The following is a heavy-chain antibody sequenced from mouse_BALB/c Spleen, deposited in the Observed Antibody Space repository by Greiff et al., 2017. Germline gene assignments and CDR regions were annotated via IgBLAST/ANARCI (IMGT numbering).Heavy chain of an antibody. CDR3: ARRGGYGNYFAY. CDR1: GFAFSSYD. D-gene: IGHD2-10*02. V-gene: IGHV5-12-1*01. J-gene: IGHJ3*01. CDR2: ISSGGGST. Sequence: EVKLMESGGGLVKPGGSLKLSCAASGFAFSSYDMSWVRQTPEKRLEWVAYISSGGGSTYYPDTVKGRFTISRDNAKNTLYLQMSSLKSEDTAMYYCARRGGYGNYFAYWGQGTLVTVSA.